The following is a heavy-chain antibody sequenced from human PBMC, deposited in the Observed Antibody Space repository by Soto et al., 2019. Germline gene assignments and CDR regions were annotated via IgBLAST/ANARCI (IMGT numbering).Heavy chain of an antibody. CDR2: ISTSGSTI. J-gene: IGHJ4*02. D-gene: IGHD3-16*01. V-gene: IGHV3-11*01. Sequence: PGGSLRLSCAASGFTFSDYYMSWIRQAPGKGLEWVSYISTSGSTIYYADSVKGRFTISRDNAKNSLYLQMNSLRAEDTAVYYCAGGVHYSIWGFDYWGQGTLVTVSS. CDR1: GFTFSDYY. CDR3: AGGVHYSIWGFDY.